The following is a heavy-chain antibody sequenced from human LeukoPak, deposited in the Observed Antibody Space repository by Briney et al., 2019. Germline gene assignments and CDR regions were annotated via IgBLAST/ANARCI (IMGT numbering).Heavy chain of an antibody. CDR3: ARGGSRIITSCVLDY. CDR2: LSYDGNNR. CDR1: GFTFSSYA. Sequence: GGSLRLSCAASGFTFSSYAMHWVRQAPGKGLEWVAVLSYDGNNRFYADSVKGRFTISRDNAKKSLYLQMNSLRAEDTAVYYCARGGSRIITSCVLDYWGQGTLVTVSS. D-gene: IGHD2-2*01. J-gene: IGHJ4*02. V-gene: IGHV3-30*04.